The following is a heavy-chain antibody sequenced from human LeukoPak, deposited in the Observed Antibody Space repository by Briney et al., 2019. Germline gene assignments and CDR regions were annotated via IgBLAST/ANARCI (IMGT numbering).Heavy chain of an antibody. Sequence: PGGSLRLSCAASGFTFSSYSMNWVRQAPGKGLEWVSYISSSSSTIYYADSVKGRFTISRDNAKNSLYLQMNSLRAEDTALYYCAKGLWDANSGIEVWGQGTLVTVSS. CDR3: AKGLWDANSGIEV. D-gene: IGHD1-26*01. J-gene: IGHJ4*02. CDR2: ISSSSSTI. V-gene: IGHV3-48*01. CDR1: GFTFSSYS.